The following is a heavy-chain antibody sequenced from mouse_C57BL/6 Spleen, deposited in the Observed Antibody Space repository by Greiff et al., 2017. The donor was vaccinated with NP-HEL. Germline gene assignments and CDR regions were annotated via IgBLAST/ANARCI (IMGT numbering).Heavy chain of an antibody. V-gene: IGHV1-69*01. D-gene: IGHD3-1*01. CDR3: ARSLGGSGYYFDY. Sequence: QVQLQQPGAELVMPGASVKLSCKASGYTFTSYWMHWVKQRPGQGLEWLGEIDTSDSYTNYNQKFKGKSTLTVDKSSSTAYMQLSSLTSEDSAVYYCARSLGGSGYYFDYWGQGTTLTVSS. CDR1: GYTFTSYW. CDR2: IDTSDSYT. J-gene: IGHJ2*01.